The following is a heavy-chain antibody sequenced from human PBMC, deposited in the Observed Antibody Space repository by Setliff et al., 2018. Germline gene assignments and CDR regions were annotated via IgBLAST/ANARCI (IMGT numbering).Heavy chain of an antibody. Sequence: GGSLRLSCAASGFTFSGYAMSWVRQAPGKGLEWVSAISGSGGSTYYADSVKGRFTISRDNPKNTLYLQMNSLRAEDTAVYYCAKNPTIAAAVMYFDYWGQGTLVTVSS. V-gene: IGHV3-23*01. CDR3: AKNPTIAAAVMYFDY. CDR2: ISGSGGST. J-gene: IGHJ4*02. CDR1: GFTFSGYA. D-gene: IGHD6-13*01.